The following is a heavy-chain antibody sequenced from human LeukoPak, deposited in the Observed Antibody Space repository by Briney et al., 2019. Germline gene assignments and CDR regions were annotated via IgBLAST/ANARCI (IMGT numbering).Heavy chain of an antibody. V-gene: IGHV3-7*03. CDR3: ARRAVTSWYSDY. Sequence: PGGSLRLSCAASGFNFSNYWMSWVRQAPGKGLEWVANINQDGSEKYYVDSVKGRFTISRDNAKNSVYLQMNSLRADDTALYFCARRAVTSWYSDYWGQGTLVTVSS. CDR1: GFNFSNYW. J-gene: IGHJ4*02. D-gene: IGHD6-13*01. CDR2: INQDGSEK.